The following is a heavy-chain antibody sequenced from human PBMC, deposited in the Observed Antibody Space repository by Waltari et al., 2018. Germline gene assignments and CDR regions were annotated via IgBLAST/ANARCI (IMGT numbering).Heavy chain of an antibody. Sequence: VQLVQSGAEVKKPGATVKISCKASGYTFTDYYMHWVQQAPGQGLEWMGRIIPIFGTANYAQKFQGRVTITADKSTSTAYMELSSLRSEDTAVYYCARERRITMIVVATPDAFDIWGQGTMVTVSS. D-gene: IGHD3-22*01. CDR2: IIPIFGTA. J-gene: IGHJ3*02. CDR3: ARERRITMIVVATPDAFDI. V-gene: IGHV1-69*14. CDR1: GYTFTDYY.